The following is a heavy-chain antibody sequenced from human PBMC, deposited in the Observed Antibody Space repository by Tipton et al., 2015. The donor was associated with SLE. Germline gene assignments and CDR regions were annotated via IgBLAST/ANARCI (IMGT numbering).Heavy chain of an antibody. CDR3: AREERPGGFDY. D-gene: IGHD1-1*01. Sequence: TLSLTCAVSGFSISSGYYWGWIRQPAGKGLEWIGRIYTSGDTNYNPSLKTRVTMSVDTSKNQFSLKLSSVTAADTAVYYCAREERPGGFDYWGQGTLVTVSS. CDR2: IYTSGDT. CDR1: GFSISSGYY. J-gene: IGHJ4*02. V-gene: IGHV4-61*02.